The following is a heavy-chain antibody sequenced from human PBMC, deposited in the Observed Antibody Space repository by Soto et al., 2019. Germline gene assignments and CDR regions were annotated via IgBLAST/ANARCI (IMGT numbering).Heavy chain of an antibody. D-gene: IGHD3-3*01. CDR3: ARDLRSDDFWSGYLPHYYYYYYMDV. CDR2: IYYSGST. CDR1: GGSISSYY. Sequence: PSETLSLTCTVSGGSISSYYWSWIRQPPGKGLEWIGYIYYSGSTNYNPSLKSRVTISVDTSKNQFSLKLSSVTAADTAVYYCARDLRSDDFWSGYLPHYYYYYYMDVWGKGTTVTVSS. J-gene: IGHJ6*03. V-gene: IGHV4-59*01.